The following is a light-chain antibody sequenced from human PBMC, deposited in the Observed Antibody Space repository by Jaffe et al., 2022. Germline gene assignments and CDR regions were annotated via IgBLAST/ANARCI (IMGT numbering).Light chain of an antibody. Sequence: DIQVTQSPSTLSASVGDRVTITCRASQSISSWLAWYQQKPGKAPKFLIYEASILEGGVPSRFSGSGSGTEFTLTISSLQPDDFATYYCQPYNSYPLTFGGGTKVEIK. CDR3: QPYNSYPLT. CDR1: QSISSW. J-gene: IGKJ4*01. V-gene: IGKV1-5*03. CDR2: EAS.